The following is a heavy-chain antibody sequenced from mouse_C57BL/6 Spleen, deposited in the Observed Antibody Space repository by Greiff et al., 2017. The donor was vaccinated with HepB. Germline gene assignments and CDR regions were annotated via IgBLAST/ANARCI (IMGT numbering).Heavy chain of an antibody. J-gene: IGHJ1*03. CDR1: GFTFSDYG. CDR2: ISSGSSTI. V-gene: IGHV5-17*01. Sequence: EVKVVESGGGLVKPGGSLKLSCAASGFTFSDYGMHWVRQAPEKGLEWVAYISSGSSTIYYADTVKGRFTISRDNAKNTLFLQMTSLRSEDTAMYYCAWPHYYGSSYNWYFDVWGTGTTVTVSS. D-gene: IGHD1-1*01. CDR3: AWPHYYGSSYNWYFDV.